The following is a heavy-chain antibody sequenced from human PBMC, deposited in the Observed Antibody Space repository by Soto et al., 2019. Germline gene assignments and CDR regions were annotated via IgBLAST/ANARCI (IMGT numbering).Heavy chain of an antibody. CDR3: ARVSHGTIFGVVISP. D-gene: IGHD3-3*01. J-gene: IGHJ5*02. V-gene: IGHV4-39*07. CDR1: GGSISSNNYS. CDR2: IFYSGST. Sequence: SETLSLTCTVSGGSISSNNYSWGWIRQPPGKGLEWIGSIFYSGSTYYNPSLKSRVTISVDTSKNQFSLKLSSVTAAETAVYYCARVSHGTIFGVVISPWGQGTLVTVSS.